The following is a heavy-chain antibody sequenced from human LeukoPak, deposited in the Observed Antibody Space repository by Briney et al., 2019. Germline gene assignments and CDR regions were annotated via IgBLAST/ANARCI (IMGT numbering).Heavy chain of an antibody. CDR1: GGSISSYY. D-gene: IGHD6-19*01. CDR3: ASSVAGTWGWFDP. Sequence: SETLSLTCTVSGGSISSYYWSWIRQPPGKGLEWIGYIYCSGSTNYNPSLKSRVTISVDTSKNQFSLKLSSVTAADTAVYYCASSVAGTWGWFDPWGQGTLVTVSS. CDR2: IYCSGST. J-gene: IGHJ5*02. V-gene: IGHV4-59*01.